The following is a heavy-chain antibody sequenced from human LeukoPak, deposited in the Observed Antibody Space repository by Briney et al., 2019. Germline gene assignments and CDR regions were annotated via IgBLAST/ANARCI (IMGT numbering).Heavy chain of an antibody. V-gene: IGHV4-34*01. D-gene: IGHD2-2*01. CDR3: GNIYFSNSKWYFPRKRGFHP. J-gene: IGHJ5*02. CDR1: GGSFSGYY. Sequence: SETLSLTCAVYGGSFSGYYWSWIRQPPGKGLEWIGEINHSGSTNYNPSLKSRVTISVGTSKNQFSLKLSSVTAADTAVYYCGNIYFSNSKWYFPRKRGFHPLGQGNLVNGSS. CDR2: INHSGST.